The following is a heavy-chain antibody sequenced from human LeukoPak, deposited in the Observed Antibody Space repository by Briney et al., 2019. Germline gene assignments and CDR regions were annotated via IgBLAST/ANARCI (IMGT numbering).Heavy chain of an antibody. CDR2: IYYSGST. Sequence: SETLSPTCTVSGGSISSGGYYWSWIRQHPGKGLEWIGYIYYSGSTYYNPSLKSRVTISVDRSKNQFSLKLSSVTAADTAVYYCARAPRNTIFGVVIPWFDPWGQGTLITVSS. D-gene: IGHD3-3*01. CDR1: GGSISSGGYY. J-gene: IGHJ5*02. CDR3: ARAPRNTIFGVVIPWFDP. V-gene: IGHV4-31*03.